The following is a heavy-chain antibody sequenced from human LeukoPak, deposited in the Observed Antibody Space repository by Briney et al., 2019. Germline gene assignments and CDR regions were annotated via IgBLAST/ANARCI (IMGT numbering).Heavy chain of an antibody. V-gene: IGHV3-21*01. Sequence: GGSLRLSCAASGFTFSSYSMNWVRQAPGKGLEWVSSISSSSSYIYYADSVKGRFTISRDNAKNSLYLQMNGLRAEDTAVYYCARVPIFDYYYYMDVWGKGTTVTVSS. D-gene: IGHD3-3*01. CDR1: GFTFSSYS. J-gene: IGHJ6*03. CDR2: ISSSSSYI. CDR3: ARVPIFDYYYYMDV.